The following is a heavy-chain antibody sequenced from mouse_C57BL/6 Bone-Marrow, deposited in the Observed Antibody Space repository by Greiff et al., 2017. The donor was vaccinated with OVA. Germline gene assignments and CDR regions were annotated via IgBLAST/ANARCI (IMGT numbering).Heavy chain of an antibody. D-gene: IGHD2-5*01. CDR3: ARKGSNYVADY. J-gene: IGHJ4*01. Sequence: QVQLQQPGAELVRPGSSVKLSCKASGYTFTSYWMHWVKQRPIQGLEWIGNIDPSDSETHYNQKFKDKATLTVDKSSSTAYMQLSSLTSEDSEVYYCARKGSNYVADYWGQGTSVTVSS. CDR1: GYTFTSYW. V-gene: IGHV1-52*01. CDR2: IDPSDSET.